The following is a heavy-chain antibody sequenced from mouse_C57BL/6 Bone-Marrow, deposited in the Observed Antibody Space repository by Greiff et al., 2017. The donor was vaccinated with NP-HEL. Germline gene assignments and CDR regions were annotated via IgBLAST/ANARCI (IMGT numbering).Heavy chain of an antibody. Sequence: EVKLMESGGGLVKPGGSLKLSCAASGFTFSDYGMHWVRQAPEKGLEWVAYISSGSSTIYYADTVKGRFTISRDNAKNTLFLQMTSLRSEDTAMYYCARAEGYPYYFGYWGQGTTLTVSS. CDR2: ISSGSSTI. V-gene: IGHV5-17*01. D-gene: IGHD2-2*01. J-gene: IGHJ2*01. CDR3: ARAEGYPYYFGY. CDR1: GFTFSDYG.